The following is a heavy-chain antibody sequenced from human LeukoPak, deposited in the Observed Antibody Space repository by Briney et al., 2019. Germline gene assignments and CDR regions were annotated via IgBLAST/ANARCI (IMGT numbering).Heavy chain of an antibody. CDR2: ISPDGSRT. CDR1: GFAFSDYG. V-gene: IGHV3-30*03. D-gene: IGHD3-22*01. J-gene: IGHJ4*02. Sequence: QPGGSLRLSCVASGFAFSDYGMDWVRQAPGKGLEWVAVISPDGSRTYYADSVKGRFTISRDNSKNTLYLQMNSLRAEDTAVYYCARGSYDSSGLSRGFDYWGQGTLVTVSS. CDR3: ARGSYDSSGLSRGFDY.